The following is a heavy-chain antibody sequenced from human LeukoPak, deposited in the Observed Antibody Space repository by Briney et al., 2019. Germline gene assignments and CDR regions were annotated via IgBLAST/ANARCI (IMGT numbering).Heavy chain of an antibody. CDR2: IKQDGSEK. CDR3: AIGYSYDRFDY. J-gene: IGHJ4*02. V-gene: IGHV3-7*01. D-gene: IGHD5-18*01. Sequence: PGGSRRLSCAASGFTFSSYWMSWVRQAPGKGLEWVANIKQDGSEKYYVDSVKGRFTISRDNAKNSLYLQMNSLRAEDTAVYYCAIGYSYDRFDYWGQGTLVTVSS. CDR1: GFTFSSYW.